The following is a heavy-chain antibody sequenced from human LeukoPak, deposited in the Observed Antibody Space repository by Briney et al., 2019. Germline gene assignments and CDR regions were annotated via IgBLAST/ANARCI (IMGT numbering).Heavy chain of an antibody. D-gene: IGHD6-13*01. CDR3: ATYPKAGFDY. V-gene: IGHV3-74*01. CDR1: GFTFSTFW. J-gene: IGHJ4*02. CDR2: INSDGSST. Sequence: GGSLRLSCAASGFTFSTFWMHWVRQAPGKGLVWVSRINSDGSSTSYADSVKGRFTISRDNAKNTLYLQMNGLRAEDTAVYYCATYPKAGFDYWGQGTPVTVSS.